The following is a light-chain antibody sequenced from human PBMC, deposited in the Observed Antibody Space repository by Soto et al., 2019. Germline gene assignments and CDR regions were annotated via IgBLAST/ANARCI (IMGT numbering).Light chain of an antibody. CDR1: SSDVGGYNY. Sequence: QSVLTQPASVSGSPGQSITISCTGTSSDVGGYNYVSWYQQHPGKPPKLMIYDVSNRPSGVSNRFSSSKSGNTASLTISGLQDEDEADYYCSSYTSSSTVVFGGGTKLTVL. CDR2: DVS. J-gene: IGLJ2*01. CDR3: SSYTSSSTVV. V-gene: IGLV2-14*01.